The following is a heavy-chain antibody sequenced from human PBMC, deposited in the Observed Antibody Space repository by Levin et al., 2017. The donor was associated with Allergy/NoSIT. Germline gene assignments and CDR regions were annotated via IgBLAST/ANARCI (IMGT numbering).Heavy chain of an antibody. CDR3: ARYYYGSGNYRMWEI. V-gene: IGHV1-2*02. J-gene: IGHJ3*02. Sequence: ASVKVSCKASGYSFTGYYMHWVRQAPGQGLEWMGWINPDNGGTNYAQKFQGRVTMTRDTSITTAYMELSSLRSDDTAVYYCARYYYGSGNYRMWEIWGQGTMVTVSS. CDR2: INPDNGGT. D-gene: IGHD3-10*01. CDR1: GYSFTGYY.